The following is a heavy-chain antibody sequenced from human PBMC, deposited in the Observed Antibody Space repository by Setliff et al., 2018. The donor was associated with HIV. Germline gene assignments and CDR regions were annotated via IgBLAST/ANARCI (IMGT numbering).Heavy chain of an antibody. Sequence: ETLSLTCAVSGGSMSSSDWWSWVRQSPGKGLEWVSSISSYSDYIYYVDLVKGRFTISRDNSRNSLYLQMNSLRAEDTAVYYCAKGFDYGEYYSFDSWGQGTLVTVSS. CDR3: AKGFDYGEYYSFDS. CDR1: GGSMSSSD. V-gene: IGHV3-21*01. D-gene: IGHD4-17*01. CDR2: ISSYSDYI. J-gene: IGHJ4*02.